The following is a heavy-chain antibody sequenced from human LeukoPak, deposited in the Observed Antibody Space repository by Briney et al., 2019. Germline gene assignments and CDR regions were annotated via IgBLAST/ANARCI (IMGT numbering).Heavy chain of an antibody. CDR3: AREDGGSPYGSGSYYRY. CDR2: IIPIFGTA. Sequence: SVKVSCKASGGTFSTYAISWVRQASGQGLEWMGGIIPIFGTANYAQKFQGRVTITADESTSTAYMELSSLRSEDTAVYYCAREDGGSPYGSGSYYRYWGQGTLVTVSS. V-gene: IGHV1-69*13. CDR1: GGTFSTYA. D-gene: IGHD3-10*01. J-gene: IGHJ4*02.